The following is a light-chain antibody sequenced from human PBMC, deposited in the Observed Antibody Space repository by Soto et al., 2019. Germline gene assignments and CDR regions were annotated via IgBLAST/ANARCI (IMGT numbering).Light chain of an antibody. CDR3: CSYAGSSTEV. CDR2: EGS. Sequence: QSALTQPASVSGSPGQSITISCTGTSSDVGSYNLVSWYQQHPGKAPKLMLYEGSKRPSGVSNLFSGFKSGNTASLTISGLQAEDEADYYCCSYAGSSTEVFGGGTKVTVL. J-gene: IGLJ3*02. CDR1: SSDVGSYNL. V-gene: IGLV2-23*01.